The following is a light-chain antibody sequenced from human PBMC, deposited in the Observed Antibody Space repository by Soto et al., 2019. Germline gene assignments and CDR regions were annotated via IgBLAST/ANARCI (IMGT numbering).Light chain of an antibody. CDR1: QTVSGNY. Sequence: EIVLTQSPGILSLSPGERATLSCRASQTVSGNYLAWYQQKPGQSPRLLIYGSSDRATGIPDRFSGSGSGTDFTLTIIRVEPEDVAVYYCQQYGSSPPYTFGQGTKLEI. CDR2: GSS. J-gene: IGKJ2*01. CDR3: QQYGSSPPYT. V-gene: IGKV3-20*01.